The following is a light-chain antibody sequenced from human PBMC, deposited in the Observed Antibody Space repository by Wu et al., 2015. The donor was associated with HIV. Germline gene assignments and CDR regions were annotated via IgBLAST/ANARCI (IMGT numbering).Light chain of an antibody. CDR2: QAS. CDR1: ETIYSY. Sequence: DIQMTQSPSILSASVGDRLTITCRASETIYSYLAWYQQKPGKAPKLLIYQASTLESGVPSRFSGSGSGTDFTLTISRLEPEDFAVFYCQQYGTSPSTFGQGTMLELK. CDR3: QQYGTSPST. J-gene: IGKJ2*01. V-gene: IGKV1-5*03.